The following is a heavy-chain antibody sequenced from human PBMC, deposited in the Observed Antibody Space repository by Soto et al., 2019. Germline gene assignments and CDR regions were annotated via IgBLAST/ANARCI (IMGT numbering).Heavy chain of an antibody. CDR1: GYTFTSYA. V-gene: IGHV1-3*01. D-gene: IGHD2-2*01. J-gene: IGHJ6*02. CDR2: INAGNGNT. Sequence: QVQLVQSGAEVKKPGASVKVSCKASGYTFTSYAMHWVRQAPGQRLEWMGWINAGNGNTKYSQKFQGRVTITRDTSASTAYMELSSLRSEDTAVYYCARSPGGRYCSSTSCPHYYYYGMDVWGQGTTVTVSS. CDR3: ARSPGGRYCSSTSCPHYYYYGMDV.